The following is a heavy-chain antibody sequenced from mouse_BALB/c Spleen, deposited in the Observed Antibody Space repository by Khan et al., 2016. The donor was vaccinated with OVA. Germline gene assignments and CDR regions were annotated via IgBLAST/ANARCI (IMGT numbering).Heavy chain of an antibody. J-gene: IGHJ2*01. CDR2: INPTSGYT. CDR3: TRDIIDN. Sequence: QVQLKQSGAALAKPGASVKMSCKASGYTFSTYWMHWVKQRPGQGLEWIGYINPTSGYTDYNEKFKDKATLSADKSSSTAYMQLSRLISEDSAAYYCTRDIIDNWGQGTTLTVSS. D-gene: IGHD1-3*01. CDR1: GYTFSTYW. V-gene: IGHV1-7*01.